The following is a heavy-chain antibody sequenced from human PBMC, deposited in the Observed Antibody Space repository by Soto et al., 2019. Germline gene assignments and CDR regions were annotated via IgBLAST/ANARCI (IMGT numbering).Heavy chain of an antibody. D-gene: IGHD3-22*01. CDR3: ARGGYYDSTPVAFDI. Sequence: ASVKVSGKASGYTFTSYGISWVRQAPGQGLEWMGWISAYNGNTNYAQKLQGRVTMTTDTSTSTAYMELRSLRSDDTAVYYCARGGYYDSTPVAFDIWGQGTMVTVSS. J-gene: IGHJ3*02. V-gene: IGHV1-18*01. CDR1: GYTFTSYG. CDR2: ISAYNGNT.